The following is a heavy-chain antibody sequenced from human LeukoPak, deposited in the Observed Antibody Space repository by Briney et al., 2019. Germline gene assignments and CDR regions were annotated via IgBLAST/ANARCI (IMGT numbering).Heavy chain of an antibody. D-gene: IGHD3-10*01. J-gene: IGHJ4*02. CDR1: GFTFRSSE. CDR3: ARAQELDY. CDR2: ISSVGTTT. Sequence: GGSLRLSCGASGFTFRSSEMNWVREAPGKGLERVSYISSVGTTTFYADSVKGRFNMSRDNAKNLVYLQMKSLRPEDTAVYYCARAQELDYWGQGTLVTDSS. V-gene: IGHV3-48*03.